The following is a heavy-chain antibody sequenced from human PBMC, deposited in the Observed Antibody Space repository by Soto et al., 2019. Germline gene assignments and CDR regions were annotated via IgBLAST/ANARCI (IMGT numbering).Heavy chain of an antibody. CDR2: ISAYNGNT. J-gene: IGHJ5*02. V-gene: IGHV1-18*01. D-gene: IGHD2-21*02. CDR1: GYTFTSYG. CDR3: ARESVGKYCGGDCYSRWFDP. Sequence: GASVKVSCKASGYTFTSYGISWVRQAPGQGLEWMGWISAYNGNTNYAQKLQGRVTMTTDTSTSTAYMELRSLRSDDTAVYYCARESVGKYCGGDCYSRWFDPWGQGTLVTVSS.